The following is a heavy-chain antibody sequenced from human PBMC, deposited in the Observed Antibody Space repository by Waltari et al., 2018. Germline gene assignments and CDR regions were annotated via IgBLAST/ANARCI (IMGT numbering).Heavy chain of an antibody. J-gene: IGHJ4*02. V-gene: IGHV3-21*01. CDR2: ISSSSSYI. D-gene: IGHD4-17*01. CDR1: GFTFSSYS. Sequence: EVQLVESGGGLVKPGGSLRLSCAASGFTFSSYSMNWVRQAPGKGLEWVSSISSSSSYIYYADSVKGRFTISRDNAKNSLYLQMNSLRAEDTAVYYCAREPIGRDYDFDYWGQGTLVTVSS. CDR3: AREPIGRDYDFDY.